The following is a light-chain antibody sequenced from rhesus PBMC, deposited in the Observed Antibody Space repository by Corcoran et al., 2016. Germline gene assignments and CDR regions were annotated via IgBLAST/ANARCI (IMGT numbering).Light chain of an antibody. CDR2: EAS. V-gene: IGKV1-25*01. Sequence: DIQMTQSPSSLSVSVGDRVTITCRASQGITNDLAWYQQKPGEAPKLLIYEASSLQSGIPSRFSGSGAGTGFTLTISRLQSEDFATYYCQHYYSTPPAFGQGTKVEIK. CDR1: QGITND. CDR3: QHYYSTPPA. J-gene: IGKJ1*01.